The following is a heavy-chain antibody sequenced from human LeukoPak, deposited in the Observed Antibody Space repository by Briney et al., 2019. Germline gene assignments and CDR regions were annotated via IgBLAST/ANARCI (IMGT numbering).Heavy chain of an antibody. CDR1: GFTVSSNY. D-gene: IGHD3-22*01. CDR3: ARAPRSYDSSEIDY. CDR2: IYSGGST. Sequence: GSLRLSCAASGFTVSSNYMSWVRQAPGKGLEWVSVIYSGGSTYYADSVKGRFTISRDNSKNTLYFQMNSLRAEDTAVYYCARAPRSYDSSEIDYWGQGTLVTVSS. J-gene: IGHJ4*02. V-gene: IGHV3-66*01.